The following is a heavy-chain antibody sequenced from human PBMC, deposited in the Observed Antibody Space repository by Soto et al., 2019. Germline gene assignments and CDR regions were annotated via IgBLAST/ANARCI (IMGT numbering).Heavy chain of an antibody. CDR1: GFTVSSNY. J-gene: IGHJ4*02. D-gene: IGHD6-19*01. V-gene: IGHV3-66*01. CDR3: AKGGRQWLVTSDFNY. Sequence: PGGSLRLSCAASGFTVSSNYMSWVRQAPGKGLEWVSVIYSGGSTYYADSVKGRFTISRDNSKNTLYLQMNSLRAEDTAVYYCAKGGRQWLVTSDFNYWGQGALVTVSS. CDR2: IYSGGST.